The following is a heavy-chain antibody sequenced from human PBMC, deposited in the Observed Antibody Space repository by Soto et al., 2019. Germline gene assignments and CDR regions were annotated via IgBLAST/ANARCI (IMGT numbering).Heavy chain of an antibody. D-gene: IGHD3-10*01. Sequence: EVQLLESGGGLVQPGGSLRLSCAASGFTLSVYAMGWVRQAPGKGLQWVSSISGSGDRTYCADSVKGRFNISRDNSKSTLFLQMNSLRADDTAVYYCARDLGEASAIWGQGTLVTVSS. CDR1: GFTLSVYA. V-gene: IGHV3-23*01. CDR2: ISGSGDRT. CDR3: ARDLGEASAI. J-gene: IGHJ4*02.